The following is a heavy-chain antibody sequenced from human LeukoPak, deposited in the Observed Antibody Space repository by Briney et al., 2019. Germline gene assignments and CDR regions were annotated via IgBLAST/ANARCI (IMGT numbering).Heavy chain of an antibody. CDR3: AKDIAGSSGWNHLDY. Sequence: PGGSLRLSCAASGFTFSSYAMYWVRQAPGMGLEWVSIISDSGGSTQYADSVKGRFTISRDNPKNTLYLQMNSLRTEDTAVYHCAKDIAGSSGWNHLDYWGQGTLVTVSP. J-gene: IGHJ4*02. D-gene: IGHD6-19*01. V-gene: IGHV3-23*01. CDR2: ISDSGGST. CDR1: GFTFSSYA.